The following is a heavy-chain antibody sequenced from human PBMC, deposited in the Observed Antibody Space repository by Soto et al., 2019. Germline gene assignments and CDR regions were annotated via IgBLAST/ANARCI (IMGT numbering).Heavy chain of an antibody. CDR2: IKQDESEK. Sequence: EVQLVESGGGLVQPGGSLRLSCAAYGFSFRNYWMTWVRQAPGKGLEWVANIKQDESEKYFVDSLKGRFTISRDNAKSSLYLQMTSLRAEDTAVYYCAKICSASGPHCGLDVWGQGITVTVSS. D-gene: IGHD6-25*01. V-gene: IGHV3-7*01. CDR1: GFSFRNYW. J-gene: IGHJ6*02. CDR3: AKICSASGPHCGLDV.